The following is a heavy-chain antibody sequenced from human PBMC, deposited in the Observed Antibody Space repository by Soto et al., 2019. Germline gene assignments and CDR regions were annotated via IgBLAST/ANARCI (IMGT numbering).Heavy chain of an antibody. CDR1: GRSMISYY. CDR2: IYTGGNT. D-gene: IGHD3-3*01. J-gene: IGHJ5*02. V-gene: IGHV4-4*07. Sequence: SETLSLTCNVSGRSMISYYWSWIRQPAGKGLEWIGRIYTGGNTNYNPSLKSRVTMSVDTSKSQFSLSLTSVTAADTAVYYCAREGDDRLFFFDPRGQGTLVTVSS. CDR3: AREGDDRLFFFDP.